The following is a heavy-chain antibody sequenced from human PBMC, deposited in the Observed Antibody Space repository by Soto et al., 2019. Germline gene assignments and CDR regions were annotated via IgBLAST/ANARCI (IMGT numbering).Heavy chain of an antibody. J-gene: IGHJ4*02. CDR3: ARAGHTYGHYFDC. V-gene: IGHV3-74*01. Sequence: EVQLVESGGGLVQPGGSLRLSCAAPGFTFSSYWMYWVRQVPGKGLVWVAHINTDGSSTTYADSVKGRFTISRDNTKNTLYLQVNRLRVEDTAVYYCARAGHTYGHYFDCWGQGTLVTVSS. CDR2: INTDGSST. D-gene: IGHD5-18*01. CDR1: GFTFSSYW.